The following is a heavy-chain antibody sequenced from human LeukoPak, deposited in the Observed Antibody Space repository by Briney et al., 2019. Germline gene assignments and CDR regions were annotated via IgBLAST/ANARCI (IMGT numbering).Heavy chain of an antibody. CDR1: GFTVSSNY. D-gene: IGHD3-9*01. CDR2: ISGGSGNT. J-gene: IGHJ4*02. CDR3: AKFYDILTGYFDY. Sequence: GGSLRLSCAASGFTVSSNYMSWVRQAPGKGLEWFSGISGGSGNTEYADSVKGRFTISRDNSKSTLYLQMNSLRAEDTAVYYCAKFYDILTGYFDYWGQGTLVTVSS. V-gene: IGHV3-53*01.